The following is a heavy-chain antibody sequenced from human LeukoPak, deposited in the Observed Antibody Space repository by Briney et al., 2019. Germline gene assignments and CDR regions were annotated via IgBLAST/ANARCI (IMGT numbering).Heavy chain of an antibody. CDR1: GFTFSSYG. CDR2: ISYDGSNK. V-gene: IGHV3-30*18. J-gene: IGHJ4*02. Sequence: PGRSLRLSCAASGFTFSSYGMHWVRQAPGKGLEWVAVISYDGSNKYYADSVKGRFTISRDNSKNTLYLQMNSLRAEDTAVYYCAKASSDYVWGSYRDYWGQGTLVTVSS. CDR3: AKASSDYVWGSYRDY. D-gene: IGHD3-16*02.